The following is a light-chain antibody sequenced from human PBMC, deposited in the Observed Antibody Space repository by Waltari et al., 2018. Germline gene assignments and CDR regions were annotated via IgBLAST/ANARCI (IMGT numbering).Light chain of an antibody. Sequence: EYVLTQSPGTLSLSPGERATLSCRASQSAASIYLAWYQQKPGQAPRLLIYGASNRATGSPDRLSGSRSGKDFTLTISRLEPKDFAVYYCQQYGDSPLYTFGRGTKLEIK. CDR2: GAS. J-gene: IGKJ2*01. CDR3: QQYGDSPLYT. V-gene: IGKV3-20*01. CDR1: QSAASIY.